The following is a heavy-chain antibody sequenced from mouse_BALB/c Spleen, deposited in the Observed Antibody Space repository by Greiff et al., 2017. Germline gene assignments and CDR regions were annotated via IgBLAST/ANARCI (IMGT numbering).Heavy chain of an antibody. CDR1: GYSITSDYA. V-gene: IGHV3-2*02. J-gene: IGHJ3*01. CDR2: ISYSGST. D-gene: IGHD1-2*01. CDR3: TALITTARGFAY. Sequence: EVKVEESGPGLVKPSQSLSLTCTVTGYSITSDYAWNWIRQFPGNKLEWMGYISYSGSTSYNPSLKSRISITRDTSKNQFFLQLNSVTTEDTATYYCTALITTARGFAYWGQGTLVTVSA.